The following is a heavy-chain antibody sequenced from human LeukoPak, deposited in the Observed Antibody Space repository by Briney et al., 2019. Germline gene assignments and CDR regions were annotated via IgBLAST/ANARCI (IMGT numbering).Heavy chain of an antibody. D-gene: IGHD1-26*01. J-gene: IGHJ4*02. Sequence: PGGSLRLSCAVSGFTLSSYWMSWARHRPGKGREWVANIKQDGREKYYVDSVKGRLTISRDNANTSLYLQMNSLRAEDTAVYYCAGDKEWDRSSFDYWGQGTLVTVSS. CDR1: GFTLSSYW. CDR2: IKQDGREK. CDR3: AGDKEWDRSSFDY. V-gene: IGHV3-7*01.